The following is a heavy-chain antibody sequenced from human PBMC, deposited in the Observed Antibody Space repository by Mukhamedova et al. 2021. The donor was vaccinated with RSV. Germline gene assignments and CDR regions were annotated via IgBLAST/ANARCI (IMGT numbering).Heavy chain of an antibody. V-gene: IGHV3-30-3*02. CDR2: GSKN. J-gene: IGHJ4*02. D-gene: IGHD3-10*01. CDR3: TKGGFGEGEPRMGFFDF. Sequence: GSKNYYAESVKGRFTISRDNSRNTLYLQMNSLRDEDTAVYYCTKGGFGEGEPRMGFFDFWGQGTLVTVPS.